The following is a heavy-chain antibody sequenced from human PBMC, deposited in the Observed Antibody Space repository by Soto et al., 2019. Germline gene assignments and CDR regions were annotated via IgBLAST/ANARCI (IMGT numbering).Heavy chain of an antibody. J-gene: IGHJ5*02. V-gene: IGHV1-69*02. CDR3: AIGGSYWYWFDP. CDR1: GGTFSSYT. CDR2: IIPILGIA. Sequence: QVQLVQSGAEVQKPGSSVKVSCKASGGTFSSYTISWVRQAPGQGLEWMGRIIPILGIANYAQKFQGRVTITADKSTSTSYMELSILRSEDTAVYYCAIGGSYWYWFDPWGQGTLVTVSS. D-gene: IGHD1-26*01.